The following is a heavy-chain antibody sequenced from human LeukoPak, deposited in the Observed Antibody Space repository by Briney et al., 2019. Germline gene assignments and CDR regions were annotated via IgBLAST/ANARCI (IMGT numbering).Heavy chain of an antibody. D-gene: IGHD3-10*01. V-gene: IGHV1-69*05. CDR1: GGTFSSYA. Sequence: AAVKVSCKASGGTFSSYAISWVRQAPGQGREWVGGVIPIFGTANYAQKFQGRVTITTDESTSTAYMELSSLRSEDTAVYYCARSAYGSGSLYDAFDIWGQGTMVTVSS. CDR3: ARSAYGSGSLYDAFDI. J-gene: IGHJ3*02. CDR2: VIPIFGTA.